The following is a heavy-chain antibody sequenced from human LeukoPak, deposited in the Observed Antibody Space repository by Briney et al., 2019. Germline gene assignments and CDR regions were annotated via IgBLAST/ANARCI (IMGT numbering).Heavy chain of an antibody. CDR2: INHSGST. Sequence: SETLSLTCAVYGGSFSGYYWSWIRQAPGKGLEWIGEINHSGSTNYNPSLKSRVTISVDTSKNQFSLKLSSVTAADTAIYYCARARITMVRGVIIIRGGHFDSWGQGTLVTVSS. CDR1: GGSFSGYY. D-gene: IGHD3-10*01. V-gene: IGHV4-34*01. CDR3: ARARITMVRGVIIIRGGHFDS. J-gene: IGHJ4*02.